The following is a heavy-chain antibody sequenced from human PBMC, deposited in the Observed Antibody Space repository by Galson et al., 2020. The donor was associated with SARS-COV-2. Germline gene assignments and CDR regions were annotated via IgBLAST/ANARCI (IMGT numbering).Heavy chain of an antibody. CDR3: ARDTARDFYYFDY. V-gene: IGHV4-31*03. CDR2: IYYSGST. CDR1: GGSISSGGYY. Sequence: SETLSLTCTVSGGSISSGGYYWSWIRQHPGKGLEWIGYIYYSGSTYYNPSLKSRVTISVDTSKNQFSLKLSSVTAADTAVYYCARDTARDFYYFDYWGQGTLVTVSS. J-gene: IGHJ4*02. D-gene: IGHD3-3*01.